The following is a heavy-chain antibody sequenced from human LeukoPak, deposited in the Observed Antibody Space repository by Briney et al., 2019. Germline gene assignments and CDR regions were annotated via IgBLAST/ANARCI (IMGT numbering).Heavy chain of an antibody. CDR3: ARDGISSSSYNWFDP. CDR1: GGSISSYY. J-gene: IGHJ5*02. D-gene: IGHD6-6*01. V-gene: IGHV4-59*06. Sequence: SETLSLTCTVSGGSISSYYWSWIRQHPGKGLEWIGYIYYSGSTYYNPSLKSRVTISVDTSKNQFSLKLSSVTAVDTAVYYCARDGISSSSYNWFDPWGQGTLVTVSS. CDR2: IYYSGST.